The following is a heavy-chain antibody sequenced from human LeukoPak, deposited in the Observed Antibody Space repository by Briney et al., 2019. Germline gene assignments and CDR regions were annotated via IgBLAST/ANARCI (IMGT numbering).Heavy chain of an antibody. V-gene: IGHV1-46*01. J-gene: IGHJ4*02. Sequence: ASVKVSCKASGYTFTSYYMRWVRQAPGQGLEWMGIINPSGGSTSYAQKFQGRVTMTRDTSTSTVYMELSSLRSEDTAVYYCARVILDGYSGYDLGGLDYWGQGTLVTVSS. CDR1: GYTFTSYY. CDR3: ARVILDGYSGYDLGGLDY. CDR2: INPSGGST. D-gene: IGHD5-12*01.